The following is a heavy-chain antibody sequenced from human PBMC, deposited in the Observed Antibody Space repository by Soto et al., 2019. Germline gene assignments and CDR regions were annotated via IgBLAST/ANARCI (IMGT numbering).Heavy chain of an antibody. D-gene: IGHD6-19*01. CDR3: AKGDSSGWLRYYYYGMDV. CDR2: ISYDGSNK. V-gene: IGHV3-30*18. J-gene: IGHJ6*02. Sequence: PGGSLRLSCAASGFTFSSYGMHWVRQAPGKGLEWVAVISYDGSNKYYADSVKGRFTISRDNSKNTLYLQMNSLRAEDTAVYYCAKGDSSGWLRYYYYGMDVWGQGTTVTVSS. CDR1: GFTFSSYG.